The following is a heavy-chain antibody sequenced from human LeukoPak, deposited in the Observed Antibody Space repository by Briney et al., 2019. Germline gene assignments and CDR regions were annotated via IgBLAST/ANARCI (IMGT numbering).Heavy chain of an antibody. CDR1: GFTFSSYA. CDR2: ISGSGGST. V-gene: IGHV3-23*01. J-gene: IGHJ4*02. Sequence: GGSLRLSCAASGFTFSSYAMSWVRQAPGKGLEWVSAISGSGGSTYYADSVKGRFTISRDNAKNSLYLQMNSLRAEDTAVYYCARIRQRYGSGSFDYWGQGTLVTVSS. CDR3: ARIRQRYGSGSFDY. D-gene: IGHD3-10*01.